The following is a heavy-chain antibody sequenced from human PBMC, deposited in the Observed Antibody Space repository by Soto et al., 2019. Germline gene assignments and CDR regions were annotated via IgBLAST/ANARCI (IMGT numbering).Heavy chain of an antibody. V-gene: IGHV3-30-3*01. D-gene: IGHD4-17*01. CDR3: ARVAGDVAISSSQP. Sequence: QVQLVESGGGVVQPGRSLRLSCAASGFTFSSFAMHWVRQAPGKGLEWVAVISYDGSNKYYADSVKGRFTISRDNSKNPLYLQMKGRRAEDTAVYSWARVAGDVAISSSQPGGQGTLVPAPS. J-gene: IGHJ1*01. CDR1: GFTFSSFA. CDR2: ISYDGSNK.